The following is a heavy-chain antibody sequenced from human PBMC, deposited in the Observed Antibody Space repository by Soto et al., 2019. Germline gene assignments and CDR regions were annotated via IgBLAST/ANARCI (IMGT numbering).Heavy chain of an antibody. CDR2: IYNTGTT. V-gene: IGHV4-59*12. Sequence: SETLSLTCTVSNVSITSYYWNWIRQPPGKGLEWIGFIYNTGTTKYNPSLKSRVTISVDRSKNEFSLKLTSVTTADTALYFCAGDFAGRGRFDPWGQGTLVTVSS. CDR1: NVSITSYY. J-gene: IGHJ5*01. D-gene: IGHD1-26*01. CDR3: AGDFAGRGRFDP.